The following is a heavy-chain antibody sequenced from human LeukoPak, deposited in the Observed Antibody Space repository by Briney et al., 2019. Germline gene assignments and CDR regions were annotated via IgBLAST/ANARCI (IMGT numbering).Heavy chain of an antibody. CDR1: GFTFSSYA. V-gene: IGHV3-23*01. D-gene: IGHD3-22*01. Sequence: PGGSLRLSCAASGFTFSSYAMSWVRQAPGKGLEWVSGITDSGSSTYDADSVKGRFTISRGNSKNTLNLQMDSLRAEDTAVYYCAKGMRGYYSHYFDYWGQGSLVTVSS. CDR3: AKGMRGYYSHYFDY. J-gene: IGHJ4*02. CDR2: ITDSGSST.